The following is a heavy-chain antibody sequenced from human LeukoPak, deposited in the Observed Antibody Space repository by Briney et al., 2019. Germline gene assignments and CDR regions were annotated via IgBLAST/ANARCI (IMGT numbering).Heavy chain of an antibody. CDR3: ARGDCSSTSCSFDY. CDR1: GGSISSYY. Sequence: TSETLSLTCTVSGGSISSYYWSWIRQPPGKGLEWIGYIYYSGSTNYNPSLKSRVTISVDTSKNQFSLKLSSVTAADTAVYYCARGDCSSTSCSFDYWGQGTLVTVSS. D-gene: IGHD2-2*01. J-gene: IGHJ4*02. CDR2: IYYSGST. V-gene: IGHV4-59*08.